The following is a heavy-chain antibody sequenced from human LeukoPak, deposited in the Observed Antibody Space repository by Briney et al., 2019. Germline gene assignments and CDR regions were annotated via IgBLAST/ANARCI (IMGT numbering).Heavy chain of an antibody. Sequence: GASVKVSCKASGYTFTTYAIHWVRQAPGQRPEWMGWINGGDGDTRYPQNFQDRVTITRDTSATTAYMELSSLRSEDTAVYYCASVGAQAGFDYWGQGTLVTVSS. J-gene: IGHJ4*02. CDR2: INGGDGDT. CDR1: GYTFTTYA. D-gene: IGHD2-15*01. CDR3: ASVGAQAGFDY. V-gene: IGHV1-3*01.